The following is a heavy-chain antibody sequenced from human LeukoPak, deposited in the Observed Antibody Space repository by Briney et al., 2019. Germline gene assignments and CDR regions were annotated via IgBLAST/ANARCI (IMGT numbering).Heavy chain of an antibody. V-gene: IGHV4-4*07. CDR2: IYTSGST. Sequence: KSSETLSLTCTVSGGSISSYYWSWIRQPAGKGLEWIGRIYTSGSTNYNPSLKSRVTMSVDTSKNQFSLKLSSVTAADTAVYYCARGHRAAAGLLGDAFDIWGQGTMVTVSS. CDR1: GGSISSYY. D-gene: IGHD6-13*01. CDR3: ARGHRAAAGLLGDAFDI. J-gene: IGHJ3*02.